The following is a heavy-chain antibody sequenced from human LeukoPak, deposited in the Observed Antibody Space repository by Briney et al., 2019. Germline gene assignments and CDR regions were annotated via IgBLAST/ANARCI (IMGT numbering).Heavy chain of an antibody. V-gene: IGHV3-48*03. D-gene: IGHD3-22*01. CDR1: GFTFSTYV. J-gene: IGHJ5*02. CDR3: AKGGDSSGYGWRS. Sequence: PGGSLRLSCAASGFTFSTYVLNWVRQAPGEGLEGVSYISSGGTTISYADAVKGRFTISRDNSKNTVSLHMSSLRAEDTAVYYCAKGGDSSGYGWRSWGQGTLVSVSS. CDR2: ISSGGTTI.